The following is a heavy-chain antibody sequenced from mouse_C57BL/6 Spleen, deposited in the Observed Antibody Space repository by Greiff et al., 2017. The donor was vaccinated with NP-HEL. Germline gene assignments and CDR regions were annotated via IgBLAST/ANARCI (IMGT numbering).Heavy chain of an antibody. CDR1: GFTFNTYA. CDR2: IRSKSSNYAT. D-gene: IGHD2-5*01. Sequence: EVQLVESGGGLVQPKGSLKLSCAASGFTFNTYALHWVRHAPGKGFELVSRIRSKSSNYATYYADSVKDRFTISRDDSQSMLYLQMNNLKTEDTAMYYCVRGNYSNLFDYWGQGTTLTVSS. J-gene: IGHJ2*01. CDR3: VRGNYSNLFDY. V-gene: IGHV10-3*01.